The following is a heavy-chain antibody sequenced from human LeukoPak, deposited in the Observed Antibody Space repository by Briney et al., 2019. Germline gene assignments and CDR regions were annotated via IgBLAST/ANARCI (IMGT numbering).Heavy chain of an antibody. V-gene: IGHV3-74*01. Sequence: GGSLRLSCAASGLTFSGYWMHWVRQAPGKGLVWVSRMNTDGSTTAYADSVKGRFTIPRDNAKNTLYLQMNSLRAEDTAVYYCVRGYYDTSGYYSGSWFDPWGRGTLVTVSS. J-gene: IGHJ5*02. CDR1: GLTFSGYW. CDR3: VRGYYDTSGYYSGSWFDP. CDR2: MNTDGSTT. D-gene: IGHD3-22*01.